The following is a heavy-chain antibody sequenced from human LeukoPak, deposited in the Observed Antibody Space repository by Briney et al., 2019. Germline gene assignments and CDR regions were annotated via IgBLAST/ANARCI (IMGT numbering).Heavy chain of an antibody. Sequence: SETLSLTCAVYGGSFSGYYWSWIRQPPGKGLEWIGEINHSGSTNYNPSLKSRVTISVDTSKNQFSLKLSSVTAADTAVYYCARLRRGITMVRGVQGRYYFDYWAREPWSPSPQ. CDR1: GGSFSGYY. CDR2: INHSGST. V-gene: IGHV4-34*01. D-gene: IGHD3-10*01. CDR3: ARLRRGITMVRGVQGRYYFDY. J-gene: IGHJ4*02.